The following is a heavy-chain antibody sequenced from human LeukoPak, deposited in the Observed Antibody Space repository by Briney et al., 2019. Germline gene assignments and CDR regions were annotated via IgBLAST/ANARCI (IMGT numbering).Heavy chain of an antibody. CDR1: GYTFTSYG. D-gene: IGHD6-19*01. V-gene: IGHV1-18*01. CDR2: ISAYNGNT. CDR3: ARVLASGWYLTGAFDI. Sequence: ASVKVSCKASGYTFTSYGISWVRQAPGQGLEWMGWISAYNGNTNYAQKLQGRVTMTTDTSTNTAYMELRSLRSDDTAVYYCARVLASGWYLTGAFDIWGQGTMVTVSS. J-gene: IGHJ3*02.